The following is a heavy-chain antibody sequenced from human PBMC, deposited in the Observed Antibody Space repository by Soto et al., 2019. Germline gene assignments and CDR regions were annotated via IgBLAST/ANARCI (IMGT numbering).Heavy chain of an antibody. Sequence: ASVKVSCKASGYTFTNYGITWVRQAPGQGLEWMGWISADGYTNYAQRFQGRVTLTTDRSTSTAYLELGSLKSDDTAIYYCARGAVSRAALRDQDDFHIWGHGTSVTV. J-gene: IGHJ3*02. CDR2: ISADGYT. CDR1: GYTFTNYG. CDR3: ARGAVSRAALRDQDDFHI. V-gene: IGHV1-18*01. D-gene: IGHD6-6*01.